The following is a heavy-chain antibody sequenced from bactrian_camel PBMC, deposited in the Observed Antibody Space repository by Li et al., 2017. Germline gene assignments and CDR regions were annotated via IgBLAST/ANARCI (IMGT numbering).Heavy chain of an antibody. V-gene: IGHV3S1*01. CDR1: GFKYSKSYSRAC. D-gene: IGHD2*01. J-gene: IGHJ4*01. CDR3: AAEGALNGGICYGNPNY. CDR2: IYTLDDST. Sequence: HVQLVESGGGSAQAGGSLRLSCARSGFKYSKSYSRACMGWFRQAPGKQREGVATIYTLDDSTYYINSVKGRFTISQNNAKNFLYLEMNSLKVDDTAVYTCAAEGALNGGICYGNPNYWGQGTQVTVSS.